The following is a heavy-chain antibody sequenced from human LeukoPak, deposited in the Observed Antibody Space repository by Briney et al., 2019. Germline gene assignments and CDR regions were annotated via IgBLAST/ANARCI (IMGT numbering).Heavy chain of an antibody. CDR3: ARGGNWNDIGY. Sequence: ASVKVSCKASGGTFSSYAISWVRQAPGQGLEWMGRIIPILGIANYARKFQGRVTITADKSTSTAYMELSSLRSEDTAVYYCARGGNWNDIGYWGQGTLVTVSS. D-gene: IGHD1-20*01. CDR1: GGTFSSYA. V-gene: IGHV1-69*04. J-gene: IGHJ4*02. CDR2: IIPILGIA.